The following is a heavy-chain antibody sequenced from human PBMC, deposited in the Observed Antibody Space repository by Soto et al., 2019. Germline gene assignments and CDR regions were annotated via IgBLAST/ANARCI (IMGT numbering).Heavy chain of an antibody. V-gene: IGHV4-59*01. CDR1: GGSISTYV. D-gene: IGHD2-2*01. J-gene: IGHJ5*02. Sequence: SETLSLTCTVSGGSISTYVWTWIRQPPGKGLEWIGYIFYSGSTNYNPSLKSRVTISLDTSKNEVSLKVRSVTAADMAMYYCASTKGYCSNTGCYLDWFDPWGQGTLVTVSS. CDR2: IFYSGST. CDR3: ASTKGYCSNTGCYLDWFDP.